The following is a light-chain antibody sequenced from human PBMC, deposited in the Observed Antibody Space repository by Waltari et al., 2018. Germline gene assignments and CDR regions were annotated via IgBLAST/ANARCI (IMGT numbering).Light chain of an antibody. CDR1: SSNVVGYNY. Sequence: QSALAQPRSVSGSPGQSVTISCTGSSSNVVGYNYVSWYQQYPGQAPKLMLYDVNKRPSGVPHRFSGSKSGDTASLTISGLQAEDEADYYCCSYAGSYTYVFGTGTKVTV. J-gene: IGLJ1*01. CDR3: CSYAGSYTYV. V-gene: IGLV2-11*01. CDR2: DVN.